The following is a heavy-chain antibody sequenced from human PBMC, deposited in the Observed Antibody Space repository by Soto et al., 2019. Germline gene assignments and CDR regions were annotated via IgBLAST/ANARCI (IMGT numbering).Heavy chain of an antibody. CDR1: GGSFIGYY. CDR3: ARVDLWSGKDF. Sequence: SETLSLTCAVYGGSFIGYYWSWIRQPPGKGLEWIGEINHSGSTNYNPSLKSRVTISVDTSKNQFSLKLSSVTAADTAVYYCARVDLWSGKDFWGQGTTVTVSS. D-gene: IGHD2-21*01. V-gene: IGHV4-34*01. J-gene: IGHJ6*02. CDR2: INHSGST.